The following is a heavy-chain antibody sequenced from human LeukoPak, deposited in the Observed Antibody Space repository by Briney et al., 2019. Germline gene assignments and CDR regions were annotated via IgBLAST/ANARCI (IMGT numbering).Heavy chain of an antibody. CDR1: GGSISSGDYY. Sequence: PSETLSLTCTVSGGSISSGDYYWSWIRQPPGKGLEWIGYIYYTGSTYYNPSLKSRVTISVDTSKNQFSLKLSSVTAADAAVYYCVRASLRYCSGGDCYWFDPWGQGTLVTVSS. J-gene: IGHJ5*02. V-gene: IGHV4-30-4*01. D-gene: IGHD2-15*01. CDR2: IYYTGST. CDR3: VRASLRYCSGGDCYWFDP.